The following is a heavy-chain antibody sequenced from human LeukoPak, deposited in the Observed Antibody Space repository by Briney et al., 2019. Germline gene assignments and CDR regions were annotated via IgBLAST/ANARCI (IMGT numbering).Heavy chain of an antibody. CDR2: ISGSGGST. CDR1: GFTFSSYA. CDR3: AKDGRHYYGSGSHY. D-gene: IGHD3-10*01. J-gene: IGHJ4*02. V-gene: IGHV3-23*01. Sequence: AGGSLRLSCAASGFTFSSYAMSWVRQAPGKGLEWVSAISGSGGSTYYADSVKGRFTISRDNSKNTLYLQMNSLRAEDTAVYYCAKDGRHYYGSGSHYWGQGTLVTVSS.